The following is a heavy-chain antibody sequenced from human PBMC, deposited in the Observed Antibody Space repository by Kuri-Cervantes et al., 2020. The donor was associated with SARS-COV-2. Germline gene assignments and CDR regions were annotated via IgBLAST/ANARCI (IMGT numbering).Heavy chain of an antibody. CDR1: GFTFSSYS. J-gene: IGHJ3*02. CDR2: ISSSSSTI. D-gene: IGHD3-22*01. V-gene: IGHV3-48*02. CDR3: ARETRGPYYYDSSGYQNDAFDI. Sequence: GGSLRLSCASSGFTFSSYSMNWVRQAPGKGLEWVSYISSSSSTIYYADSVKGRFTISRDNAKISLYLQMNSLRDEDTAVYYCARETRGPYYYDSSGYQNDAFDIWGQGTMVTVSS.